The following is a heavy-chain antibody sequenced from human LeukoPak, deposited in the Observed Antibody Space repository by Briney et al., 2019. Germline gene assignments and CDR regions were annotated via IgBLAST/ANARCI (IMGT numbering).Heavy chain of an antibody. D-gene: IGHD3-9*01. J-gene: IGHJ6*03. CDR1: GGSFSGYY. V-gene: IGHV4-34*01. CDR3: ARSSGYFYYYYYMDV. CDR2: INHSGST. Sequence: SETLSLTCAVYGGSFSGYYWSWIRQPPGKGLEWIGEINHSGSTNYNPSLKSRVTISVDTSENQFSLKLSSVTAADTAVYYCARSSGYFYYYYYMDVWGKGTTVTVSS.